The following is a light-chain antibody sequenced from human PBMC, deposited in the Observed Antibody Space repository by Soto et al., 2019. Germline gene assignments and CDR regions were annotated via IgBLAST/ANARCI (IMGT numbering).Light chain of an antibody. CDR3: QQRSNGPPT. Sequence: EIVLTQSPATLSLSPGERATLSCRASQSVSSYLAWYQQRPGQAPRLLIYDASNRATGIPARFSGSGSGTDFALTISSLEPEDFAVYYCQQRSNGPPTFDGGTKVEIK. CDR1: QSVSSY. CDR2: DAS. J-gene: IGKJ4*01. V-gene: IGKV3-11*01.